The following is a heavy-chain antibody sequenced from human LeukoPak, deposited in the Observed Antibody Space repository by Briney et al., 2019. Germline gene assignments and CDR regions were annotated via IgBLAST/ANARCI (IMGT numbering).Heavy chain of an antibody. Sequence: PSETLSLTCTVSGGSISSYYWSWIRQPPGKGLEWIGCIYYSGSTNYNPSLKSRVTISVDTSKNQFSLKLSSVTAADTAVYYCARSWGSGSYDWFDPWGQGTLVTVSS. CDR3: ARSWGSGSYDWFDP. J-gene: IGHJ5*02. CDR2: IYYSGST. CDR1: GGSISSYY. V-gene: IGHV4-59*01. D-gene: IGHD3-10*01.